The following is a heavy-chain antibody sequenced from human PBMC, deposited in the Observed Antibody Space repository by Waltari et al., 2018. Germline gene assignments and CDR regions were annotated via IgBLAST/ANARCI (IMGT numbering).Heavy chain of an antibody. CDR3: ARDRGYYGSGSFRWFDP. D-gene: IGHD3-10*01. CDR2: INAGNGNT. Sequence: QVQLVQSGAEVKKPGASVKVSCKASGYTFTSYAMHWVRQAPGQRLEWMGWINAGNGNTKYSQKFQGRVTITRDTSASTAYMELSSLRSEDTAVYYCARDRGYYGSGSFRWFDPWGQGTLVTVSS. V-gene: IGHV1-3*01. CDR1: GYTFTSYA. J-gene: IGHJ5*02.